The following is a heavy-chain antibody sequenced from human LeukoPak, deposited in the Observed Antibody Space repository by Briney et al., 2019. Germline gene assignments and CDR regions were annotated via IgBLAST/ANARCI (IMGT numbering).Heavy chain of an antibody. CDR2: ISAYNGNT. J-gene: IGHJ5*02. Sequence: ASVRVSCKASGYTFSIYGFSWVRQAPGQGLEWMGWISAYNGNTNYAQKFQGRVTMTTDTSTSTAYMELRSLRSDDTAVYYCTRDWSCSGGSCYNCFDPWGQGTLVTVSS. CDR1: GYTFSIYG. CDR3: TRDWSCSGGSCYNCFDP. V-gene: IGHV1-18*01. D-gene: IGHD2-15*01.